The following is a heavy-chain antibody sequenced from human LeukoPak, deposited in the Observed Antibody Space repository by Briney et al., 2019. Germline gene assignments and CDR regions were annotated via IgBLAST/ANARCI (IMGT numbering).Heavy chain of an antibody. CDR3: ANHLACGSTSCPSFDD. CDR2: ISDRGSYI. D-gene: IGHD2-2*01. V-gene: IGHV3-21*01. CDR1: GFTFNTYS. J-gene: IGHJ4*02. Sequence: GGSLRLSCTASGFTFNTYSMNWVRQAPGKGLEWVASISDRGSYIYYIDSVKGRFTITRDNAKNSLYLQMNSLRADDTAVYYCANHLACGSTSCPSFDDWGQGTLVTVSS.